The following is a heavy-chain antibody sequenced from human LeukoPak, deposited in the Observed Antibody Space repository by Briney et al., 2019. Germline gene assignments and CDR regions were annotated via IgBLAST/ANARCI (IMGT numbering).Heavy chain of an antibody. D-gene: IGHD5-18*01. V-gene: IGHV1-18*01. CDR1: GYTFSSYG. Sequence: ASMKVSCKASGYTFSSYGISWVRQAPGQGLGWMGWISAYDGNTDYAQNLQGRVTVTTDTSTSTAYMELRSLRSDDTAVYYCARAVRGYSYAYLPYWGQGTLVTVSS. J-gene: IGHJ4*02. CDR3: ARAVRGYSYAYLPY. CDR2: ISAYDGNT.